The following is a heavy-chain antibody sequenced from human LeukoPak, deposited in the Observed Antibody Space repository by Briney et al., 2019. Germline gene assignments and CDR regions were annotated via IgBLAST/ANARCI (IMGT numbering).Heavy chain of an antibody. V-gene: IGHV3-7*01. CDR3: ARDSTFGGVISDS. CDR2: IKQDGSVK. CDR1: GFTFSIYA. D-gene: IGHD3-16*02. Sequence: PGGSLGLSCAASGFTFSIYAISWVRQAPGKGLEWVANIKQDGSVKYHVDSRFTISRDNAKNSLYLQMNSLRVEDTAVYYCARDSTFGGVISDSWGQGTLVTVSS. J-gene: IGHJ5*01.